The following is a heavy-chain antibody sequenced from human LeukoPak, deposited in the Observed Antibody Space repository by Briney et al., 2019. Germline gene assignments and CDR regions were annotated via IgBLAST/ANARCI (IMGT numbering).Heavy chain of an antibody. V-gene: IGHV3-48*01. D-gene: IGHD5-24*01. CDR2: ISSSSSTI. Sequence: GGSLRLSCAASGFTFSSYEMNWVRQAPGKGLEWVSYISSSSSTIYYADSVKGRFTISRDNAKNSLYLQMNSLRAEDTAVYYCARAILDGYNPGYNPGYFDCWGQGTLVTVSS. J-gene: IGHJ4*02. CDR1: GFTFSSYE. CDR3: ARAILDGYNPGYNPGYFDC.